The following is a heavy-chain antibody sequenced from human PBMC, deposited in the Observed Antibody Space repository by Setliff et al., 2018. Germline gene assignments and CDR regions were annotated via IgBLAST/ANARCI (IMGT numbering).Heavy chain of an antibody. D-gene: IGHD6-19*01. V-gene: IGHV4-39*07. CDR2: IYYSGST. J-gene: IGHJ6*02. CDR1: GGSISSSSYY. Sequence: LSLTCTVSGGSISSSSYYWGWIRQPPGKGLEWTGSIYYSGSTYYNPSLKSRVTISVDTSKNQFSLKLSSVTAADTAVYYCARVSQYSSGWYYYYYYGMDVWGQGTTVTVSS. CDR3: ARVSQYSSGWYYYYYYGMDV.